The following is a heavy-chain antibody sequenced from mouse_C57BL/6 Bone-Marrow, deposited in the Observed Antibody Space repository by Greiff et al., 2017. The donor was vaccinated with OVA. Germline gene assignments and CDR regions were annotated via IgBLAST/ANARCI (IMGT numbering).Heavy chain of an antibody. J-gene: IGHJ2*01. CDR3: ARLITTVVAPYFDY. Sequence: VQLQQPGAELVKPGASVKLSCKASGYTFTSYWMQWVKQRPGQGLEWIGEFDPSDSYTNYNQKFKDKATLTVDTSSSTDYMQLSSLTSEDSAVYYCARLITTVVAPYFDYWGQGTTLTVSS. CDR2: FDPSDSYT. D-gene: IGHD1-1*01. CDR1: GYTFTSYW. V-gene: IGHV1-50*01.